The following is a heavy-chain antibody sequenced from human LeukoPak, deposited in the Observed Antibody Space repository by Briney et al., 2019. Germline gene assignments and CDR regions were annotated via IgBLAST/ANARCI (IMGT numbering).Heavy chain of an antibody. V-gene: IGHV3-48*02. CDR3: ARSIVATHFDY. J-gene: IGHJ4*02. CDR2: ISSSSSTI. CDR1: GFIFSSYT. D-gene: IGHD5-12*01. Sequence: PGGSLRLSCAASGFIFSSYTMNWVRQAPGKGLEWVSYISSSSSTIYYADSVKGRFTISRDNAKNSLYLQMSSLRDEDTAVYYCARSIVATHFDYWGQGTLVTVSS.